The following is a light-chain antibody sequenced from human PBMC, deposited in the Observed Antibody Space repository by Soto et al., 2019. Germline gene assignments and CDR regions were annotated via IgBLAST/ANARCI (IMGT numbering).Light chain of an antibody. CDR2: DAS. J-gene: IGKJ1*01. CDR1: QSINSW. Sequence: EIQMTQSRSTLSATVGDRVTVTCRASQSINSWLAWYQQKPGKAPNLMIYDASSLQSGVPSRFTGSGFGTECTLTISSLQPDDFATYYCQQYHRYSRTFGQGTKVDI. V-gene: IGKV1-5*01. CDR3: QQYHRYSRT.